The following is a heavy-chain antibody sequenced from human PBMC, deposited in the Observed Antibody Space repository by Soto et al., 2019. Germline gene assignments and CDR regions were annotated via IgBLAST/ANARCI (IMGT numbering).Heavy chain of an antibody. CDR3: SIVCGGDRHYLLSF. CDR1: GGSISSSSYY. J-gene: IGHJ6*02. Sequence: SETLSLTCTVPGGSISSSSYYWGWIRQPPGKGLEWIGSIYYSGSTYYNPSLKSRVTISVDTSKNQFSLKLSSVTAADTAVYYCSIVCGGDRHYLLSFWAQGSSVTVS. CDR2: IYYSGST. V-gene: IGHV4-39*01. D-gene: IGHD2-21*02.